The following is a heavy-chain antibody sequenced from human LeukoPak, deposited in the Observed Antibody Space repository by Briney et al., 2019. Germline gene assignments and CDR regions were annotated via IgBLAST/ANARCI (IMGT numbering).Heavy chain of an antibody. J-gene: IGHJ4*02. CDR3: ARARDWIHVYFDY. CDR1: GFTFSSYA. Sequence: PGGSLRLSCAASGFTFSSYAMHWVRQAPGKGLEWVAVISYDGSNKYYADSVKGRFTISRDNSKNTLYLQMNSLRAEDTAVYYCARARDWIHVYFDYWGPGPLVTVYS. CDR2: ISYDGSNK. D-gene: IGHD3/OR15-3a*01. V-gene: IGHV3-30*01.